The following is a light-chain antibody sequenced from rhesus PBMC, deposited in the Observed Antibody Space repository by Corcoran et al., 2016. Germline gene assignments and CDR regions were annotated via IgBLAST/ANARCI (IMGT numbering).Light chain of an antibody. CDR3: HSYTTRDSYI. CDR1: SSDIGRYDF. V-gene: IGLV2-11*01. CDR2: RVN. J-gene: IGLJ1*01. Sequence: QSTPIQSPSVSGYLGQSVTIPCTGTSSDIGRYDFVSWYRQQPGSTPKLMIYRVNMRPSGVSDRFSGSKSGNTASLTISGLQAEDEADYYCHSYTTRDSYILGAGTRLTVL.